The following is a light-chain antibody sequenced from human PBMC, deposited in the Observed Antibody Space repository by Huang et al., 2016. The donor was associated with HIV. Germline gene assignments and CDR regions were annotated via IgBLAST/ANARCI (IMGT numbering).Light chain of an antibody. J-gene: IGKJ1*01. V-gene: IGKV3-15*01. Sequence: EIVLTQSPATLSVSPGERATLSCRASQSVSSNLAWYQQKPGQAPRLLNYAASTRATGIPAMFSGSESGTEFTLTISSLQSEDFAVYYCQQYNNWPRTFGQGTKVEIK. CDR1: QSVSSN. CDR3: QQYNNWPRT. CDR2: AAS.